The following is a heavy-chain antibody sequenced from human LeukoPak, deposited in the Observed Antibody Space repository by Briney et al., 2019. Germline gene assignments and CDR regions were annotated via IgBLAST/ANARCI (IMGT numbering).Heavy chain of an antibody. D-gene: IGHD5-12*01. CDR2: IVVGSGNT. CDR3: AADSGYDWDY. Sequence: ASVKVSCKASGFTFTSSAAQWVRQARGQRLEWIGWIVVGSGNTNYAQKFQERVTITRDMSTSTAYMELSSLRSEDTAVYYCAADSGYDWDYWGQGTLVTVSS. CDR1: GFTFTSSA. J-gene: IGHJ4*02. V-gene: IGHV1-58*01.